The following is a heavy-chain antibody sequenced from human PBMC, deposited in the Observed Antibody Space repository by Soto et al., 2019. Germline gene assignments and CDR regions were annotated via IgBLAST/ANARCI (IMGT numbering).Heavy chain of an antibody. CDR2: ISSGISSI. V-gene: IGHV3-48*02. Sequence: HPGGSLRLSCAASGFTFSSYSMNWVRQSPGKGLERVSYISSGISSIYYADSVKGRFTISRDNAKTSLYLQMNSLRDEDTAVYYCARGRLGSSSFHYWGQGTLVTVSS. D-gene: IGHD6-13*01. J-gene: IGHJ4*02. CDR3: ARGRLGSSSFHY. CDR1: GFTFSSYS.